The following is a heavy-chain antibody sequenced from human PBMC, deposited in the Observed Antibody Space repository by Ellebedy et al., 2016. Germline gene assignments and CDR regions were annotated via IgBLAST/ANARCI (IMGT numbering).Heavy chain of an antibody. D-gene: IGHD3-9*01. CDR3: ARDRIPYDILTGFEFGTDAFDI. J-gene: IGHJ3*02. Sequence: SETLSLTCTVSGGSISSSSYYWGWIRQPPGKGLEWIGSIYYSGSTYYNPSLKSRVTISVDTSKNQFSLKLSSVTAADTAVYYCARDRIPYDILTGFEFGTDAFDIWGQGTMVTVSS. CDR1: GGSISSSSYY. V-gene: IGHV4-39*07. CDR2: IYYSGST.